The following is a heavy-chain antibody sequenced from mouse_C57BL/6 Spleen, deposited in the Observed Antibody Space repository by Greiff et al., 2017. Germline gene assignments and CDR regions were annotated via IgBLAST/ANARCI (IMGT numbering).Heavy chain of an antibody. CDR2: ISNGGGST. D-gene: IGHD2-10*01. Sequence: EVKLMESGGGLVQPGGSLKLSCAASGFTFSDYYMYWVRQTPEKRLEWVAYISNGGGSTYYPDTVKGRFTISRDNAKNTLYLQMNRLKSEDTAMYYCARRETYFPMDYWGQGTSVTVSS. CDR1: GFTFSDYY. V-gene: IGHV5-12*01. J-gene: IGHJ4*01. CDR3: ARRETYFPMDY.